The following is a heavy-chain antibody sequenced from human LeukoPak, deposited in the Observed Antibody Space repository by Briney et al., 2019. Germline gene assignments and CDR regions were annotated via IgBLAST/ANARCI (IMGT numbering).Heavy chain of an antibody. J-gene: IGHJ4*02. CDR3: VSFYETY. CDR2: INSDGSWT. Sequence: EGSLRLSCAASGNYWMHWVRQVPGKGLVWVSHINSDGSWTSYADSVKGRFTISKDNAKNTVYLQMNSLRAEDTAVYYCVSFYETYWGRGTLVTVSS. CDR1: GNYW. V-gene: IGHV3-74*01. D-gene: IGHD2/OR15-2a*01.